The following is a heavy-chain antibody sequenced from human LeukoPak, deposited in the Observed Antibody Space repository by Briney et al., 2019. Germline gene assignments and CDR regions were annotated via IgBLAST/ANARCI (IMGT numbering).Heavy chain of an antibody. CDR3: TRDHYYDFWSAIPPPDY. Sequence: GGSLRLSCAASGFTFSSYAMSWVRQAPGKGLEWVSAISGSGGSTYYADSVKGRFTISRDNSKNTLYLQMNSLKTEDTAVYYCTRDHYYDFWSAIPPPDYWGQGTLVTVSS. J-gene: IGHJ4*02. V-gene: IGHV3-23*01. CDR1: GFTFSSYA. CDR2: ISGSGGST. D-gene: IGHD3-3*01.